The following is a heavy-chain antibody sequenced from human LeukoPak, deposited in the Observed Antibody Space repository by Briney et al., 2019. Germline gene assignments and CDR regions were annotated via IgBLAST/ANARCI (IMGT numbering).Heavy chain of an antibody. CDR1: GFTVSSNY. CDR3: ATEMATNGAFDY. CDR2: IYSGGST. V-gene: IGHV3-66*01. D-gene: IGHD5-24*01. Sequence: GGSLRLSCAASGFTVSSNYMSWVRQAPGKGLDWVSVIYSGGSTYYADSVKGRFTISRDNSKNTLYLQMNSLRADDTAVYYCATEMATNGAFDYWGQGTLVTVSS. J-gene: IGHJ4*02.